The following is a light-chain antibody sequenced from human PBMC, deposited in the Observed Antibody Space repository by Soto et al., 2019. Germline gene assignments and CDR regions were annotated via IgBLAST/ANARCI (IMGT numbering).Light chain of an antibody. CDR2: YDS. V-gene: IGLV3-21*04. CDR1: NIGSKS. CDR3: QVWDSSSDRDVV. Sequence: SYELTQPSSVSVAPGKTARITCGGNNIGSKSVHWYQQKPGQAPVLVIYYDSDRPSGIPERFSGSNSGNTATLTISRVEAGDEADYYCQVWDSSSDRDVVFGGGTKVTVL. J-gene: IGLJ2*01.